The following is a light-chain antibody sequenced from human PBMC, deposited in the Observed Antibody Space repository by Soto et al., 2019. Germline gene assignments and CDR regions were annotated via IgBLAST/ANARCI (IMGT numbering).Light chain of an antibody. CDR1: RSNLGGNT. J-gene: IGLJ2*01. V-gene: IGLV1-44*01. CDR3: AAWDGRLNGAV. Sequence: QSVLTQPTSASGTPGQRVPISRSGSRSNLGGNTVNWYQQVPGTAPKLHIYSNNQRPSGVPDRFSGSKSGTSASHAISGLQAEDEADYYCAAWDGRLNGAVCVGGTKLPVL. CDR2: SNN.